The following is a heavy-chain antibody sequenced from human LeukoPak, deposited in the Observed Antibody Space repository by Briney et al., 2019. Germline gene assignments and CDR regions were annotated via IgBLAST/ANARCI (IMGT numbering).Heavy chain of an antibody. V-gene: IGHV4-39*07. Sequence: SETLSLTCTVSGGSISSSTYYWGWIRQPPGKGLEWIGSIYYSGSTYYNPSLKSRVTISVDTSKNQFSLKLSSVTAADTAVYYCAREHPRGVWDGSGSFDYWGQGTLVTVSS. D-gene: IGHD3-10*01. CDR3: AREHPRGVWDGSGSFDY. CDR2: IYYSGST. CDR1: GGSISSSTYY. J-gene: IGHJ4*02.